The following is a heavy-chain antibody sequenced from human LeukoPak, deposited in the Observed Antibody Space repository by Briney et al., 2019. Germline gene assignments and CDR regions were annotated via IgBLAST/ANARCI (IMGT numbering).Heavy chain of an antibody. D-gene: IGHD5-18*01. V-gene: IGHV1-69*04. J-gene: IGHJ4*02. CDR3: ARAGGYSYESLGY. Sequence: ASVKVSCKASGGTFSSYAISWVRQAPGQGLEWMGRIIPILGIANYAQKFQGRVTITADKSTSTAYMELSSLRSEDTAVYYCARAGGYSYESLGYWGQGTLVTVSS. CDR1: GGTFSSYA. CDR2: IIPILGIA.